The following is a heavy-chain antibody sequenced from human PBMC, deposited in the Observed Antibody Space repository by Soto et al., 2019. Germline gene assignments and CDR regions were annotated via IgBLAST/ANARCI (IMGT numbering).Heavy chain of an antibody. CDR2: IYHSGST. CDR3: ASASVGDYFDY. Sequence: SETLSLTCIVSGGSTSSNGYYWNWIRQHPGKGLEWIGYIYHSGSTYYNPSLKSRATISLDTSKNRFSLNLSSVTVADTAMYYCASASVGDYFDYWGQGTLVTVSS. J-gene: IGHJ4*02. CDR1: GGSTSSNGYY. V-gene: IGHV4-31*03. D-gene: IGHD3-16*01.